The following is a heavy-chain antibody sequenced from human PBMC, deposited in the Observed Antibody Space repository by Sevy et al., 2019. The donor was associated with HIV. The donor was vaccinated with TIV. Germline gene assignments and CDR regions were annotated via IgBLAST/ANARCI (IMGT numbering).Heavy chain of an antibody. CDR1: GFTFDDYA. D-gene: IGHD5-12*01. J-gene: IGHJ4*02. CDR3: AKVRRRYSGYDFSGPFDY. V-gene: IGHV3-9*01. CDR2: ISWNSGSI. Sequence: GGSLRLSCAASGFTFDDYAMHWVRQAPGKVLEWVSGISWNSGSIGYADSVKGRFTISRDNAKNSLYLQMNSLRAEDTALYYCAKVRRRYSGYDFSGPFDYWGQGTLVTVSS.